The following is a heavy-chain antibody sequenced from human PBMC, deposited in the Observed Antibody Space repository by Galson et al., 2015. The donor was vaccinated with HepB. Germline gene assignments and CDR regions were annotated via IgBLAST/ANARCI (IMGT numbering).Heavy chain of an antibody. CDR2: LNPRAYST. CDR1: GFTFTKYY. J-gene: IGHJ4*02. Sequence: SGFTFTKYYIHWVRQAPGQGLEWMGILNPRAYSTTYAQKFQGRLTLTRDTSTTTVYMELSSLRSEDTAVYYCATRVDSGFDYWGQGTLVTVSS. V-gene: IGHV1-46*03. CDR3: ATRVDSGFDY. D-gene: IGHD3-9*01.